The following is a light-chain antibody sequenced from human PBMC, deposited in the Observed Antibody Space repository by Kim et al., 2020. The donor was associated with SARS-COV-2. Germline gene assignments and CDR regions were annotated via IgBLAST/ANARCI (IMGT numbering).Light chain of an antibody. Sequence: QSVLTQPPSASGTPGQRVTISCSGSSSNIGSNYVYWYQQLPGTAPKLVIYRNDQRPSGVPDRLSGSKSGTSASLAISGLRSEDEANYYCAAWDDSLSGVVFGGGTQLTVL. J-gene: IGLJ2*01. CDR1: SSNIGSNY. V-gene: IGLV1-47*01. CDR2: RND. CDR3: AAWDDSLSGVV.